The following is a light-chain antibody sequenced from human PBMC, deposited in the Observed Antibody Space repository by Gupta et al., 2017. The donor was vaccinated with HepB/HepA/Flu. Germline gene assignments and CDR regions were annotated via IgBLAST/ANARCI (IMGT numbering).Light chain of an antibody. CDR3: QQYNNWPPWIT. CDR1: QSISSN. Sequence: EIVMTQSPATLSVSPGERATLSCRANQSISSNLVWYQQKPGQAPRLLIYGASTRATGVPARFSGSGSGTEFTLTISSLQSEDFAVYYCQQYNNWPPWITFGQGTRLEIK. CDR2: GAS. V-gene: IGKV3-15*01. J-gene: IGKJ5*01.